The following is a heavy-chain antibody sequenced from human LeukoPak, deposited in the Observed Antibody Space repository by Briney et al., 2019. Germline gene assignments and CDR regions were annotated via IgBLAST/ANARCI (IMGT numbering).Heavy chain of an antibody. V-gene: IGHV5-51*01. D-gene: IGHD3-10*01. Sequence: GESLKISCXASGYIFTTYWIGWVRQMPGKGLEWMGIIYPGDSNTKYSPSFQGQVTISADKSISTAYLQWSSLKASDSAMYYCARRVYGSGTYYNAPDYYYYYMDVWGKGTTVTVSS. CDR1: GYIFTTYW. J-gene: IGHJ6*03. CDR3: ARRVYGSGTYYNAPDYYYYYMDV. CDR2: IYPGDSNT.